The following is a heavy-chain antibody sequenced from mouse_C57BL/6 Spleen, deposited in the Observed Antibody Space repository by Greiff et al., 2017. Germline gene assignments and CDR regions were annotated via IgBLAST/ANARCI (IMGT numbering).Heavy chain of an antibody. CDR3: ARSGDSSGYVGAMDY. CDR2: IYPGSGNT. Sequence: VQLQQSGPELVKPGASVKISCKASGYSFTSYYIHWVKQRPGQGLEWIGWIYPGSGNTKYNEKFKGKATLTADTSSSTAYMQLSSLTSEDCAVYYCARSGDSSGYVGAMDYWGQGTSVTVSS. V-gene: IGHV1-66*01. D-gene: IGHD3-2*02. J-gene: IGHJ4*01. CDR1: GYSFTSYY.